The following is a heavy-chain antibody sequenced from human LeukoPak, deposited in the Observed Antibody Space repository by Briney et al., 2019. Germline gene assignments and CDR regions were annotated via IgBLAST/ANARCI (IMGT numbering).Heavy chain of an antibody. D-gene: IGHD3-22*01. CDR2: IYYSGST. CDR1: GGSISSGDYY. Sequence: SETLSLTCTVSGGSISSGDYYWSWIRQPPGKGLEWIGYIYYSGSTYYNPSLKSRVTISVDTSKNQFSLKLSSVTAADTAVYYCARGVDSSGYYDYWYFDLWGRGTLVTVSS. CDR3: ARGVDSSGYYDYWYFDL. J-gene: IGHJ2*01. V-gene: IGHV4-30-4*01.